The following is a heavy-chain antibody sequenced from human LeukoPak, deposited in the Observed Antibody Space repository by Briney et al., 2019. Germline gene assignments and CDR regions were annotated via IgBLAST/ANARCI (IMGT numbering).Heavy chain of an antibody. V-gene: IGHV4-39*02. CDR1: GDSVSSTDYY. D-gene: IGHD3-22*01. CDR3: ATQDSSHY. J-gene: IGHJ4*02. Sequence: SETLSLTCTVSGDSVSSTDYYWGWIRQPPGRGLEWIASIRYSESSYYNPSLKSRATISVDTSQNHFSLKLRSLTATDTAVYYCATQDSSHYWGQGTLVTVSS. CDR2: IRYSESS.